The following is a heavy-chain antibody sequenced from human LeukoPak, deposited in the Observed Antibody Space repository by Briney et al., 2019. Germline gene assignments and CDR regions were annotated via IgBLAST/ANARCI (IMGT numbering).Heavy chain of an antibody. J-gene: IGHJ3*01. CDR3: AKRDEEYAFNL. D-gene: IGHD5-24*01. CDR1: GFTFSSYS. CDR2: ISSSSSTI. Sequence: GGSLRLSCAASGFTFSSYSMNWVRQAPGKGLEWVSYISSSSSTIYYADSVKGRFTISRDNSKNTLYLQMNGLRAEDTAVYYCAKRDEEYAFNLWGQGTMVTVSS. V-gene: IGHV3-48*01.